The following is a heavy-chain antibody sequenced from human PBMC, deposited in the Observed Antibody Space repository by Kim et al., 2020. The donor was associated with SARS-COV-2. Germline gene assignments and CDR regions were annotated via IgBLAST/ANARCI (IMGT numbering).Heavy chain of an antibody. J-gene: IGHJ4*02. V-gene: IGHV3-21*01. CDR3: AREEVEMATIGY. Sequence: YYADSVKGRFTISRDNAKNSLYLQMNSLRAEDTAVYYCAREEVEMATIGYWGQGTLVTVSS. D-gene: IGHD5-12*01.